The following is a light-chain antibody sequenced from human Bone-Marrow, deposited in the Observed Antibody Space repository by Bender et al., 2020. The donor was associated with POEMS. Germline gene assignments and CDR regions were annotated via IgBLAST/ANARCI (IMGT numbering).Light chain of an antibody. Sequence: QSVLTQPPSVSGTPGQRVTISCSGSRSNIGADYGVHWYQQLPGTAPKLLIYSSHRRPSEVPDRFSGSRSGTSASLAISGLQSEDEADYYCAVWDDSLNGWVFGGGTKLTVL. CDR3: AVWDDSLNGWV. V-gene: IGLV1-44*01. CDR1: RSNIGADYG. CDR2: SSH. J-gene: IGLJ3*02.